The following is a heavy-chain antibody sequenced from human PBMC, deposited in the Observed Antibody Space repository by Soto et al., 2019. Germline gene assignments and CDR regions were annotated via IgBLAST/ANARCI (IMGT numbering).Heavy chain of an antibody. CDR3: ARDKVGTVVVPAAPSHYYYYGMDV. D-gene: IGHD2-2*01. CDR1: GYTFTIYG. Sequence: ASVKVSCKASGYTFTIYGISCVLQAPLQGLEWMGWISAYNGNTNYAQKLQGRVTMTTDTSTSTAYMELRSLRSDDTAVYYCARDKVGTVVVPAAPSHYYYYGMDVWGQGTTVTVSS. CDR2: ISAYNGNT. J-gene: IGHJ6*02. V-gene: IGHV1-18*01.